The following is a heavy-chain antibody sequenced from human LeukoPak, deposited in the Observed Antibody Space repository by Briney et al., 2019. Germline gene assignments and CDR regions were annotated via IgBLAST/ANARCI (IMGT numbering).Heavy chain of an antibody. V-gene: IGHV3-23*01. CDR3: ARDRGGTYMYFQH. CDR1: GFTFSSYG. Sequence: GGSLRLSCAASGFTFSSYGMSWVRQAPGKGLEWVSAISGSGGSTYYADSVKGRFTISRDNSKNTLYLQMNSLRAEDTAVYYCARDRGGTYMYFQHWGQGTLVTVSS. J-gene: IGHJ1*01. D-gene: IGHD1-26*01. CDR2: ISGSGGST.